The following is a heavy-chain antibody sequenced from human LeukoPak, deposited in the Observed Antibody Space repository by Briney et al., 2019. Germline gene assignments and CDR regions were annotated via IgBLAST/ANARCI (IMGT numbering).Heavy chain of an antibody. V-gene: IGHV3-43D*03. Sequence: PGGSLRLSCAASGFTFDDYAMHWVRQAPGKGLEWVSLISWDGGSTYYADSVKGRFTISRDNSKNSLYLQMNSLRAEDTALYYCANLMSSGYSPRDAFDIWGQGTMVTVSS. D-gene: IGHD3-22*01. CDR3: ANLMSSGYSPRDAFDI. J-gene: IGHJ3*02. CDR2: ISWDGGST. CDR1: GFTFDDYA.